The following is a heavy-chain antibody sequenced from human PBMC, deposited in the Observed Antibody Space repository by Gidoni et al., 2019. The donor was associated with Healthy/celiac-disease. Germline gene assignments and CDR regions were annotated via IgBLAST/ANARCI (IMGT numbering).Heavy chain of an antibody. CDR3: ARDSSGLIDY. CDR1: GGSISSYY. CDR2: IYYSGST. V-gene: IGHV4-59*01. D-gene: IGHD3-22*01. Sequence: QVQLQESGPGLVKHSETLSLTCTVSGGSISSYYWSWIRQPPGKGLEWIGYIYYSGSTNYNPSLKSRVTISVDTSKNQFSLKLSSVTAADTAVYYCARDSSGLIDYWGQGTLVTVSS. J-gene: IGHJ4*02.